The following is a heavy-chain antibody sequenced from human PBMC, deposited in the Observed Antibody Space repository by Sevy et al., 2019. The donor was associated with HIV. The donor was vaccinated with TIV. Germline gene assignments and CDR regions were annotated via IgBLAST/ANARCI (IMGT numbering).Heavy chain of an antibody. Sequence: GGSLRLSCAAFGFTYNGYGMHWVRQAPGKGLEWVAVIWYAGSNKEYADSVKGRFTISRDNSKNTLYLQMNNLRAEDTAVYYCARESIAVAGIGYYFHYWGQGTLVTVSS. J-gene: IGHJ4*02. CDR1: GFTYNGYG. V-gene: IGHV3-33*01. CDR3: ARESIAVAGIGYYFHY. CDR2: IWYAGSNK. D-gene: IGHD6-19*01.